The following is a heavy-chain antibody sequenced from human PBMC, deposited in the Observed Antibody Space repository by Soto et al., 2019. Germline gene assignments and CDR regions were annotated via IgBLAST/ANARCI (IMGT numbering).Heavy chain of an antibody. V-gene: IGHV4-39*01. Sequence: QLQLQESGPGLVKPSETLSLTCTVSGGSISSRTSYWGWIRQPPGKGLEWIGSIYYSGSTYYNPSLKSRVTISVDTSKNQFSLRLSSVTAADTALYYCARLPDSSSWSFDNWGQGTLVTVSS. J-gene: IGHJ4*02. CDR1: GGSISSRTSY. CDR3: ARLPDSSSWSFDN. D-gene: IGHD6-13*01. CDR2: IYYSGST.